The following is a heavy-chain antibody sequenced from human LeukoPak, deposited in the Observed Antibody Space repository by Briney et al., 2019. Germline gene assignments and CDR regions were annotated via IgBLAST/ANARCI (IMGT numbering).Heavy chain of an antibody. CDR2: ISGSGGGT. V-gene: IGHV3-23*01. D-gene: IGHD2-2*01. J-gene: IGHJ4*02. CDR3: AKAGFYCSSTSCYFSDY. Sequence: PGGSLRLSCAASGFTFSSYAMSWIRQAPGKGLEWVSAISGSGGGTYYADSVKGRFTVSRDNSKNTLYLQMNSLRAEDTAVYYCAKAGFYCSSTSCYFSDYWGQGTLVTVSS. CDR1: GFTFSSYA.